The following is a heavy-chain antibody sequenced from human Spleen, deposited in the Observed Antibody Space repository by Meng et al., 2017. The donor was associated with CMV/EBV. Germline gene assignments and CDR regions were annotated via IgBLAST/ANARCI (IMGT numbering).Heavy chain of an antibody. Sequence: GESLKISCAASGFTFSHYAMHWVRQAPGKGLEWVALISYDGNAQYYADSVKGRFTISRDNSKNTLYLQMNSLRAEDTAVYYCARDRAAAGYFDYWGQGTLVTVSS. CDR3: ARDRAAAGYFDY. D-gene: IGHD6-13*01. CDR1: GFTFSHYA. CDR2: ISYDGNAQ. V-gene: IGHV3-30*04. J-gene: IGHJ4*02.